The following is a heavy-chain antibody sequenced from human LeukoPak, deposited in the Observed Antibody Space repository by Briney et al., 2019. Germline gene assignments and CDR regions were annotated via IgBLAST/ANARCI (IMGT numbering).Heavy chain of an antibody. D-gene: IGHD3-10*01. CDR2: INPNSGAT. V-gene: IGHV1-2*02. CDR3: ARVSGTTSFGNYWFDS. J-gene: IGHJ5*01. CDR1: GYTFTASY. Sequence: ASVKVSCKASGYTFTASYIHWVRQAPGQGLEWMGWINPNSGATNHAQNFQARVAMTRDTSISTAYMELSSLRSDDTAVYYCARVSGTTSFGNYWFDSWGRGTLVTVSS.